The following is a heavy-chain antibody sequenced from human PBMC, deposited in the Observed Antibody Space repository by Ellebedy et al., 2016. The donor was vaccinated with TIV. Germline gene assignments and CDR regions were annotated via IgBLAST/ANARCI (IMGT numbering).Heavy chain of an antibody. CDR2: ISTYNANT. V-gene: IGHV1-18*04. CDR1: GYAFTTFG. CDR3: ARVIGLRDCSGDICSPPPPLDH. D-gene: IGHD2-15*01. J-gene: IGHJ4*02. Sequence: ASVKVSCKASGYAFTTFGISWVRQAPGQGLEWMGWISTYNANTNYAQQFQGRVTMTIDKSTSTAYMELRGLRSDDTAVYYCARVIGLRDCSGDICSPPPPLDHWGQGALVTVSS.